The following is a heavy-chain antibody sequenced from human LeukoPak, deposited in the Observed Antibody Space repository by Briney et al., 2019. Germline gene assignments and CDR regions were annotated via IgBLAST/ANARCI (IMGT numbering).Heavy chain of an antibody. V-gene: IGHV4-34*01. J-gene: IGHJ5*02. CDR3: ARSIGITMVRGVKYNWFDP. CDR1: GGSFSGYY. CDR2: INHSGST. Sequence: SETLSLTCAVYGGSFSGYYWSWLRQPPGKGLEWIGEINHSGSTKYNPSLKSRVTISVDTSKNQFSLKLSSVTAADTAVYYCARSIGITMVRGVKYNWFDPWGQGTLVTVSS. D-gene: IGHD3-10*01.